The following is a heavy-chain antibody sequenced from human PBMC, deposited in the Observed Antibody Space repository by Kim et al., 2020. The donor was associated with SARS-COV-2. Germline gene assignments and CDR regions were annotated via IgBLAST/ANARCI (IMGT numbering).Heavy chain of an antibody. Sequence: YYTDSVKGRITISRDNSKNTLYLQRNSLRAEDTAVYYCARSRGIFDWFDPWGQGTLVTVSS. D-gene: IGHD3-3*01. V-gene: IGHV3-30*10. CDR3: ARSRGIFDWFDP. J-gene: IGHJ5*02.